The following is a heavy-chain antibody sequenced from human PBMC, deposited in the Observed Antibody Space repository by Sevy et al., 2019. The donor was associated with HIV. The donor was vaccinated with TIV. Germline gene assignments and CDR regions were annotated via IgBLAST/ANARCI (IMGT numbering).Heavy chain of an antibody. CDR3: AKVDVVVPVADYGLDV. CDR2: ISRSGGRT. V-gene: IGHV3-23*01. CDR1: GFTFSNYA. Sequence: GGSLRLSCAASGFTFSNYAMSWVRQAPGKGLEWVSSISRSGGRTYYADSVKGRFTISRDNSKNTLYVQMNSLRVEEMAVYYCAKVDVVVPVADYGLDVWGQGPTVTVSS. J-gene: IGHJ6*02. D-gene: IGHD2-2*01.